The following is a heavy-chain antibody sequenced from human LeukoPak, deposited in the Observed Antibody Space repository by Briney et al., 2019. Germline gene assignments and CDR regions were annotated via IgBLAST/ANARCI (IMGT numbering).Heavy chain of an antibody. CDR2: ISASGDKT. Sequence: GGSLRLSCAASGFTFSDYYMSWIRQAPGKGLEWISAISASGDKTYYADSVKGRFTISRDNSKDTLYLQMNSLTAEDTAVYYCAKDYYDSTGYYLDYWGQGTLVTVSS. V-gene: IGHV3-23*01. J-gene: IGHJ4*02. CDR1: GFTFSDYY. D-gene: IGHD3-22*01. CDR3: AKDYYDSTGYYLDY.